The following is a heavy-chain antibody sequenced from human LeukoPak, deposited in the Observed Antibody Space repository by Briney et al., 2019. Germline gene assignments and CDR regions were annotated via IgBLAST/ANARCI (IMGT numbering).Heavy chain of an antibody. V-gene: IGHV3-23*01. CDR2: ISASGSNT. CDR3: AQDGYCNSAHCYTGAIEM. CDR1: GLTFDTYG. Sequence: AGPSLRLSWTVAGLTFDTYGVSLGRQPAGNGLELGLAISASGSNTHYADSVKGRVIISRDNSKNTLYLEMKSLRAEDTALYFCAQDGYCNSAHCYTGAIEMWGQGTMVTVS. D-gene: IGHD2-15*01. J-gene: IGHJ3*02.